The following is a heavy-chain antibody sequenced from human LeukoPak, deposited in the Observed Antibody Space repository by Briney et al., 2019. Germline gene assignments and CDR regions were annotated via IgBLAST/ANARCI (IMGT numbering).Heavy chain of an antibody. J-gene: IGHJ4*02. V-gene: IGHV1-2*02. CDR1: GYKFTGYY. CDR3: AREIGGILVFAY. CDR2: INPNSGDS. Sequence: GASVKVSCKASGYKFTGYYMHWVRQAPGQGLEWVGWINPNSGDSHHAQKFQGRVTMTRDTSISTAYMELSRLRSDDTAVYYCAREIGGILVFAYWGQGTLVTVSS. D-gene: IGHD5-18*01.